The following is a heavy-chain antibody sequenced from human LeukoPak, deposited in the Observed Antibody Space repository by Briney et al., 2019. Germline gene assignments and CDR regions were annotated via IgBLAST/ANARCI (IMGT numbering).Heavy chain of an antibody. J-gene: IGHJ4*02. D-gene: IGHD3-22*01. CDR3: ARPNDYDSSGYYTY. V-gene: IGHV3-48*03. Sequence: GGSLRLSCAASGFTFSSYEMNWVRQAPGKGLEWVSYISSSGSTIYYADSVKGRSTISRDNAKNSLYLQMNSLRAEDTAVYYCARPNDYDSSGYYTYWGQGTLVTVSS. CDR2: ISSSGSTI. CDR1: GFTFSSYE.